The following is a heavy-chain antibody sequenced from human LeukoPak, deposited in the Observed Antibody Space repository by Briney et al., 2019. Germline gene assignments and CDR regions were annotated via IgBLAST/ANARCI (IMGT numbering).Heavy chain of an antibody. D-gene: IGHD6-19*01. CDR3: AKDIIAVAGTGDY. Sequence: PGGSLRLSCAASGFTFSGYAIHWVRQAPGKGLEWVAVISYDGSNKFYADSVKGRFTISRDNSNNTLYLQMNSLRAEDTAVYYCAKDIIAVAGTGDYWGQGTLVTVSS. CDR1: GFTFSGYA. CDR2: ISYDGSNK. V-gene: IGHV3-30*04. J-gene: IGHJ4*02.